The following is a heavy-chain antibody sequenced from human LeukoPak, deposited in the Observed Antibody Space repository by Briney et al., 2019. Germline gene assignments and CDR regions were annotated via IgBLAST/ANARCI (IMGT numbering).Heavy chain of an antibody. J-gene: IGHJ4*02. D-gene: IGHD2/OR15-2a*01. V-gene: IGHV4-59*01. CDR2: IHYSGST. CDR3: AGDISESWVHF. CDR1: GDSISSYY. Sequence: PSETLSLTCTVSGDSISSYYWNWIRQSPGKGLEWIGYIHYSGSTNYNPSLKSRLIISLDTSKNQFSLKLSSVTAADTAVYYCAGDISESWVHFWGQGTLVTVSS.